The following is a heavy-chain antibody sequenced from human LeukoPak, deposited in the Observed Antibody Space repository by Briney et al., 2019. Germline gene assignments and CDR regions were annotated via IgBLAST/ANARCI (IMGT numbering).Heavy chain of an antibody. CDR2: IIPILGIA. D-gene: IGHD6-13*01. J-gene: IGHJ4*02. V-gene: IGHV1-69*04. CDR1: GGTFSSYA. CDR3: ARTLIAAAGTSYFDY. Sequence: ASVKVSCKASGGTFSSYAISWVRQAPGQGLEWMGRIIPILGIANYAQKFQGRVTITADKSTSTAYMELSGLRSEDTAVYYCARTLIAAAGTSYFDYWGQGTLVTVSS.